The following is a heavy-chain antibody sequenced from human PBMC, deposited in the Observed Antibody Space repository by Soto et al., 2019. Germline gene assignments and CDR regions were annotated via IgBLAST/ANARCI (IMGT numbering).Heavy chain of an antibody. Sequence: SVKVSGKASGGTFSSYAISWVRQAPGQGLEWMGGIIPIFGTANYAQKFQGRVTITADESTSTAYMELSSLRSEDTAVYYCARGPFRDAAMAKGGHYYYGMDVWGQGTTVTVSS. J-gene: IGHJ6*02. CDR1: GGTFSSYA. V-gene: IGHV1-69*13. CDR2: IIPIFGTA. D-gene: IGHD5-18*01. CDR3: ARGPFRDAAMAKGGHYYYGMDV.